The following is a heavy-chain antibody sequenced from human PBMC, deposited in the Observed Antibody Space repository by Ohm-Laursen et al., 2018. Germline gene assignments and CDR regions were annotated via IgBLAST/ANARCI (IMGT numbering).Heavy chain of an antibody. CDR3: AREGAARGVVGN. Sequence: SLRLSCAAPGFTFSSYWMSWVRQAPGKGLEWVANIKQDGSEKYYVDSVKGRFTISRDNAKNSLYLQMNSLRAEDTAVYYCAREGAARGVVGNWGQGTLVTVSS. D-gene: IGHD6-6*01. CDR2: IKQDGSEK. V-gene: IGHV3-7*01. J-gene: IGHJ4*02. CDR1: GFTFSSYW.